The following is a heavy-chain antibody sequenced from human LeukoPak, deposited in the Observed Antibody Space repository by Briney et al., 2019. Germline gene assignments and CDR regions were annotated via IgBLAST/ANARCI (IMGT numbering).Heavy chain of an antibody. CDR2: IYYSGST. CDR1: GGSISSGSYY. J-gene: IGHJ4*02. V-gene: IGHV4-39*01. D-gene: IGHD2-15*01. CDR3: ASGGYCSGGSCFGTSEQFDY. Sequence: PSETLSLTCTVSGGSISSGSYYWGWIRQPPGKGLEWFGRIYYSGSTYYTPSLKSRVTISVDTSKHPSSLKLRSVTAADTAVYYCASGGYCSGGSCFGTSEQFDYWGQGTLVTVSS.